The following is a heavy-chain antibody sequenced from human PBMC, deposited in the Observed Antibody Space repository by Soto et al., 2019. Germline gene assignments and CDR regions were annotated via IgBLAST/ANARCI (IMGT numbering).Heavy chain of an antibody. Sequence: PSETLSLTCTVSGGSVSSGSYYWSWIRQPPGKGLEWIGYIYYSGSTNYNPSLKSRVTISVDTSKNQFSLKLSSVTAADTAVYYCARVGDSSGYYSETFDYWGQGTLVTVSS. D-gene: IGHD3-22*01. CDR2: IYYSGST. J-gene: IGHJ4*02. CDR3: ARVGDSSGYYSETFDY. V-gene: IGHV4-61*01. CDR1: GGSVSSGSYY.